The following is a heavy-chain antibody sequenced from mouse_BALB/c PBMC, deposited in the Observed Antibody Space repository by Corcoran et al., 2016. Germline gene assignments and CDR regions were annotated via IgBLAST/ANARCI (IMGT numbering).Heavy chain of an antibody. D-gene: IGHD1-2*01. CDR2: INTYTGEP. CDR1: GYTFTNYG. Sequence: QIQLVQSGPELKKPGETVKISCKASGYTFTNYGMNWVKQAPGKGLKWMGWINTYTGEPTYADDFKGRFAFSLETSASTAYLQINNLKNEDTATYFCARSAPLVLITTAPWFAYWGQGTLVTVSA. CDR3: ARSAPLVLITTAPWFAY. J-gene: IGHJ3*01. V-gene: IGHV9-3-1*01.